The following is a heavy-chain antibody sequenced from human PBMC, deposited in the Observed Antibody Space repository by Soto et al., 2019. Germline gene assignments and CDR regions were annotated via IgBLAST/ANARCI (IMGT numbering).Heavy chain of an antibody. CDR3: AKLRRGYSYGYIDP. V-gene: IGHV4-4*02. D-gene: IGHD5-18*01. Sequence: KTSETLSLTCAVSGGSISSSNWWSWVRQPPGKGLERIGEIYHSGSTNYNPSLKSRVTISVDKSKNQFSLKLSSVTAADTAVYYCAKLRRGYSYGYIDPWSQGALVTVSS. J-gene: IGHJ5*02. CDR2: IYHSGST. CDR1: GGSISSSNW.